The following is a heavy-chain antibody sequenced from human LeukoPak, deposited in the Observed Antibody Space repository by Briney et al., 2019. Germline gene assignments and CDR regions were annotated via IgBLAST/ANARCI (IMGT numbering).Heavy chain of an antibody. CDR2: TSPSGGTI. CDR3: AREKKTEWTTGAFDM. J-gene: IGHJ3*02. Sequence: GGSLRLSCAASGFTFSDYYMSWIRQAPETGLEWLSYTSPSGGTIYYTDSVKGRFTMSRDNAQNALYLEMNSLRAEDTAVYYCAREKKTEWTTGAFDMWGQGTMAIVSS. V-gene: IGHV3-11*01. D-gene: IGHD3-3*01. CDR1: GFTFSDYY.